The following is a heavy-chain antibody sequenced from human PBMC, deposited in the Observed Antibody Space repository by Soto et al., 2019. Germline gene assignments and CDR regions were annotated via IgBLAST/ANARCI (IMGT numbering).Heavy chain of an antibody. Sequence: ETLSLTCTVSGGSISSYYWSWIRQPPGKGLEWIGYIYYSGSTNYNPSLKSRVTISVDTSKNQFSLKLSSVTAADTAVYYCARDRYDSSGYEFVYWGQGTLVTVSS. J-gene: IGHJ4*02. CDR1: GGSISSYY. V-gene: IGHV4-59*12. CDR2: IYYSGST. D-gene: IGHD3-22*01. CDR3: ARDRYDSSGYEFVY.